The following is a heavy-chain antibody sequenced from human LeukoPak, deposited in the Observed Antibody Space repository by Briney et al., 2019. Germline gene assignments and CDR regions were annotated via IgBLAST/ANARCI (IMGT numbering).Heavy chain of an antibody. D-gene: IGHD2-15*01. V-gene: IGHV3-48*01. CDR3: VRDPTGWPLD. CDR2: ISSSSTTI. CDR1: GFTFTSYS. Sequence: GGSLRLSCAASGFTFTSYSMNWVRQAPGKGLEWVSYISSSSTTIYYADSVKGRFTISRDNAKNSLYLQMNSLRAEDTAVYYCVRDPTGWPLDWGQGTLVTVSS. J-gene: IGHJ4*02.